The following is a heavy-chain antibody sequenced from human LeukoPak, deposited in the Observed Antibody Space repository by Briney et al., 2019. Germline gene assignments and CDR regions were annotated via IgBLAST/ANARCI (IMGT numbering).Heavy chain of an antibody. CDR3: AKDSHRTPHYYDSSGYPDY. Sequence: GGSLRLSCAASGFTFSSYGMHWVRQAPGKGLEWVAVIWYDGSNKYYADSVKGRFTISRDNSKNTLYLQMNSLRAEDTAVYYCAKDSHRTPHYYDSSGYPDYWGQGTPVTVSS. CDR1: GFTFSSYG. V-gene: IGHV3-33*06. CDR2: IWYDGSNK. J-gene: IGHJ4*02. D-gene: IGHD3-22*01.